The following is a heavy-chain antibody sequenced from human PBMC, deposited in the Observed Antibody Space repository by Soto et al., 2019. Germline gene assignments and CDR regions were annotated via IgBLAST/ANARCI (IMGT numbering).Heavy chain of an antibody. J-gene: IGHJ6*02. CDR1: GFTFSSYW. V-gene: IGHV3-74*01. Sequence: GGSLRLSCAASGFTFSSYWMHWVRQAPGKGLVWVSRINSDGSSTSYADSVKGRFTISRDNAKNTLYLQMNSLRAEDTAVYYCARXPDDYGDYGYYYYGMDVWGQGTTVTVSS. D-gene: IGHD4-17*01. CDR2: INSDGSST. CDR3: ARXPDDYGDYGYYYYGMDV.